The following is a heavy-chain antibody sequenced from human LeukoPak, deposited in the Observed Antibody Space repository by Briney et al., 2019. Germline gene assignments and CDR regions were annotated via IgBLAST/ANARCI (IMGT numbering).Heavy chain of an antibody. D-gene: IGHD2-15*01. J-gene: IGHJ6*03. V-gene: IGHV1-2*02. CDR3: ASGNCSGGSCYSSYYYYYMDV. Sequence: ASVKVSCKASGYTFTGYYMHWVRQAPGQGPEWMGWINPNSGGTNYAQKFQGRVTMTRDTSISTAYMELSRLRSDDTAVYYCASGNCSGGSCYSSYYYYYMDVWGKGTTVTVSS. CDR2: INPNSGGT. CDR1: GYTFTGYY.